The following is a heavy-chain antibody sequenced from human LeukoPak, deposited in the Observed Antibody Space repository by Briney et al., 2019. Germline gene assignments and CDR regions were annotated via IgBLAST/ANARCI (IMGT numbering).Heavy chain of an antibody. Sequence: SQTLSLTCTVSGGSISSGGYYWSWIRQPPGQGLEWIGEINHSGSTTYNPSLKSRVTISVDTSENQFSLKLSSVTAADTAVYYCARGDILTGYPVFYYGMDVWGQGTTVTVSS. J-gene: IGHJ6*02. V-gene: IGHV4-30-2*01. CDR2: INHSGST. CDR1: GGSISSGGYY. D-gene: IGHD3-9*01. CDR3: ARGDILTGYPVFYYGMDV.